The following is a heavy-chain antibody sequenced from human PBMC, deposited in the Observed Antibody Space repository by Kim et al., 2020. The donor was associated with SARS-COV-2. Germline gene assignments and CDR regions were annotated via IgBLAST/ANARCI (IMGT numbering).Heavy chain of an antibody. V-gene: IGHV4-39*01. CDR3: ARNTQAYGDYYYYYYM. Sequence: SETLSLTCTVSGGSISSSSYYWGWIRQPPGKGLEWIGSIYYSGSTYYNPSLKSRVTISVDTSKNQFSLKLSSVTAADTAVHYCARNTQAYGDYYYYYYM. CDR1: GGSISSSSYY. CDR2: IYYSGST. J-gene: IGHJ6*03. D-gene: IGHD4-17*01.